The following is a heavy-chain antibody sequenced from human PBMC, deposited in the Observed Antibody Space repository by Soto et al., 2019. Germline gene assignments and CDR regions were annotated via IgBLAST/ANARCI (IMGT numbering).Heavy chain of an antibody. Sequence: GASVKVSCKASGYTFTSYDSNWVRQATGQGLEWMGWMNPNSGNTGYAQKFQGRVTMTRNTSISTAYMELSSLRSEDTAVYYCARGVKRFLEWLRYYYYYMDVWGKGTTVTVSS. J-gene: IGHJ6*03. V-gene: IGHV1-8*01. D-gene: IGHD3-3*01. CDR3: ARGVKRFLEWLRYYYYYMDV. CDR2: MNPNSGNT. CDR1: GYTFTSYD.